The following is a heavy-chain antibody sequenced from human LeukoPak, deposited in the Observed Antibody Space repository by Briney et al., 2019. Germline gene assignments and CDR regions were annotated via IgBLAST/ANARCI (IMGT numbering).Heavy chain of an antibody. CDR2: IYYSGGA. CDR1: GDSLRKSTFY. V-gene: IGHV4-39*07. J-gene: IGHJ3*02. CDR3: ATYCSTTSCPHRRAFDI. D-gene: IGHD2-2*01. Sequence: PSETLSLTCTVSGDSLRKSTFYWVWIRQPPGKGLEWIGSIYYSGGADYNPSLQSRVTISVDTSKNEFSLKVRSVTAADTAVYYCATYCSTTSCPHRRAFDIWGQGTMVTVSS.